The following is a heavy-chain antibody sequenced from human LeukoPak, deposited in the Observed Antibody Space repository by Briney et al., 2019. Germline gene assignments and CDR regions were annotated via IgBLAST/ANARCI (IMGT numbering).Heavy chain of an antibody. V-gene: IGHV3-23*01. J-gene: IGHJ2*01. Sequence: GGSLRLSCAASGFTFSSYAMSWVRQAPGKGLEWVSAISGSGGSTYYADSVKGRFTISRDNSKNALYLQMNSLRAEDTAVYHCAKKVADIVVVVAAWYFDLWGRGTLVTVSS. CDR2: ISGSGGST. CDR1: GFTFSSYA. D-gene: IGHD2-15*01. CDR3: AKKVADIVVVVAAWYFDL.